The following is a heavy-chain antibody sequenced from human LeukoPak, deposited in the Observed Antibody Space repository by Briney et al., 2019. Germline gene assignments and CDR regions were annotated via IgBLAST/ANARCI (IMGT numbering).Heavy chain of an antibody. CDR2: ISSSSSYI. J-gene: IGHJ4*02. V-gene: IGHV3-21*01. D-gene: IGHD4-17*01. CDR1: GFTFSSYS. Sequence: GGPLRLSCAASGFTFSSYSMNWVPQAPGKGLEWVSSISSSSSYIYYADSVKCRFTISRDNAKNSLYLQMNRLRGEDTAVYYCARDEDYGDFDYWGQGTLVTVSS. CDR3: ARDEDYGDFDY.